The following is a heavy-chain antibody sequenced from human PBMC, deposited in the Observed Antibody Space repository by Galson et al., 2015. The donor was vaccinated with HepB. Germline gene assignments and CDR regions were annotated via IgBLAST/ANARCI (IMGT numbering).Heavy chain of an antibody. D-gene: IGHD2-8*02. J-gene: IGHJ4*02. CDR2: INSDGRST. CDR3: ATDYGAGVGYFDY. Sequence: SLRLSCAASGFTFRSYWMHWVRQGPGKGLVWVSRINSDGRSTRYADSVMGRLTISRDNARNTLYLQMKSLRAEDTAVYYCATDYGAGVGYFDYWGQGTLVPVSS. V-gene: IGHV3-74*01. CDR1: GFTFRSYW.